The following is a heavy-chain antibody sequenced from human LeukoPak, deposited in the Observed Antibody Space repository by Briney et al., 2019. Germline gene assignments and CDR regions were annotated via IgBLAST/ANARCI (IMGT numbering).Heavy chain of an antibody. Sequence: GGSLRLSCAASGFTFSDYYMSWIRQAPGKGLEWVSAISGSSGNTHYADSVKGRFTISRDNSKNTLYLQMNSLRAEDTAIYYCAKPARVGAVDYWGQGTLVTVSS. J-gene: IGHJ4*02. CDR2: ISGSSGNT. CDR1: GFTFSDYY. CDR3: AKPARVGAVDY. V-gene: IGHV3-23*01. D-gene: IGHD6-13*01.